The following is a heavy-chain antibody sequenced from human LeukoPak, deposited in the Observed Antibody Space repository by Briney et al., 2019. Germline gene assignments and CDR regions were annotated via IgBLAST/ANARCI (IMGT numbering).Heavy chain of an antibody. CDR1: GYTFTSYV. CDR3: ARGEIVITFGSSRPGDAFDI. V-gene: IGHV1-18*01. Sequence: GASVKVSCKASGYTFTSYVISWVRQAPGQGLEWMGWINADNGNTKYSQKFQGRVTITRDTSASTAYMELSSLTSEDTAVYYCARGEIVITFGSSRPGDAFDIWGQGTMVTVSS. CDR2: INADNGNT. D-gene: IGHD3-16*01. J-gene: IGHJ3*02.